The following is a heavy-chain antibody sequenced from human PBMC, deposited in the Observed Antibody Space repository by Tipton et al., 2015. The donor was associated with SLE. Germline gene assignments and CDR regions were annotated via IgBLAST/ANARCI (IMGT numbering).Heavy chain of an antibody. CDR1: GGSISSYS. Sequence: TLSLTCTVSGGSISSYSWGWIRQPPGKGLEWIGSINYSGTTSYNPSLKSRVSMSMDTSNNRFSLTMTSLTVADTAVYYCARSWSGRREFDYWGPGTLVTVSS. V-gene: IGHV4-39*07. J-gene: IGHJ4*02. CDR2: INYSGTT. CDR3: ARSWSGRREFDY. D-gene: IGHD1-26*01.